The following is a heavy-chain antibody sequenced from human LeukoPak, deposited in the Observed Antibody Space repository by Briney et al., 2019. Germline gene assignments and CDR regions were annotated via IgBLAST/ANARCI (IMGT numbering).Heavy chain of an antibody. CDR2: IIPIFGTA. D-gene: IGHD6-19*01. Sequence: GASVKVSCKASGGTFSSYAISWVRQAPGQGLEWMGGIIPIFGTANYAQKFQGRVTITADESTSTAYMELSSLRSEDTAVYYCASRHAAYSSEHHPGDYWGQGTLVTVSS. CDR3: ASRHAAYSSEHHPGDY. J-gene: IGHJ4*02. CDR1: GGTFSSYA. V-gene: IGHV1-69*13.